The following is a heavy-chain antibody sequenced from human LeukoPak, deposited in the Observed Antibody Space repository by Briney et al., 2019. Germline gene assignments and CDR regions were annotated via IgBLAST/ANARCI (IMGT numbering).Heavy chain of an antibody. J-gene: IGHJ5*02. Sequence: SETLSHTCTVSGGSISSYYWSWIRQPPGKGLEWIGYIYYSGSTNYNPSLKSRVTISVDTSKNQFSLKLSSVTAADTAVYYCARTAASDWFDPWGQGTLVTVSS. D-gene: IGHD6-13*01. CDR2: IYYSGST. CDR1: GGSISSYY. V-gene: IGHV4-59*08. CDR3: ARTAASDWFDP.